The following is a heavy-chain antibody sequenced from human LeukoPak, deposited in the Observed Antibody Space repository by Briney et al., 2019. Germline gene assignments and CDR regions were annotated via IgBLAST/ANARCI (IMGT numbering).Heavy chain of an antibody. CDR1: GGSISSSSYY. J-gene: IGHJ3*02. V-gene: IGHV4-39*07. D-gene: IGHD3-22*01. CDR3: ARWSLRRRYYYDTIDAFDI. CDR2: IYYSGST. Sequence: SETLSLTCTVSGGSISSSSYYWGWIRQPPGKGLEWIGSIYYSGSTYYNPSLKSRVTISVDTSKNQFSLKLSSVTAADTAVYYCARWSLRRRYYYDTIDAFDIWGQGTMVTVSS.